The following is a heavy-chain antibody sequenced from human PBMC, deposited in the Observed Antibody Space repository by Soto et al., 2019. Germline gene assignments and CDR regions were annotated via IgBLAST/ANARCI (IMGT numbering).Heavy chain of an antibody. CDR3: ANPGGFDF. D-gene: IGHD2-15*01. CDR1: GFTFSSSG. Sequence: EGQLLQSGGGLVQPGESLRLSCAASGFTFSSSGMSWVRQAPGKGLEWVSSISNRGDYRYYADSVKGRFTISRDNSKNTLYLQMSSLTAEDTALYYCANPGGFDFWGQGTMVAVSS. V-gene: IGHV3-23*01. J-gene: IGHJ3*01. CDR2: ISNRGDYR.